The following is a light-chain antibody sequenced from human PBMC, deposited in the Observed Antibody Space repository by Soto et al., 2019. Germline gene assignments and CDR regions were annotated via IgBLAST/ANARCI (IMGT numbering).Light chain of an antibody. V-gene: IGLV1-44*01. J-gene: IGLJ1*01. CDR3: SSYTNINTRACV. CDR2: SNH. CDR1: SSNIGSNT. Sequence: QSALTQPPSASGTPGQRVTISCSGSSSNIGSNTVNWYQHLPGTAPKLVIYSNHPGPSGFRDRFSDSKSGNTASLTISGLQAEDEAEYYCSSYTNINTRACVFGTGTKLTVL.